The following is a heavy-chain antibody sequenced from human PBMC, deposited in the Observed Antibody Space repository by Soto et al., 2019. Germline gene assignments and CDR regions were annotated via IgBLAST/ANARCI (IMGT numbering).Heavy chain of an antibody. CDR3: ARAGHYYDSSGYYPLDAFDI. Sequence: GASVKVSCKASGYTFTSYGISWVRQAPGQGLEWMGWISAYNGNTNYAQKLQDRDTMTTDTSTSTAYMELRSLRSDDTAVYYCARAGHYYDSSGYYPLDAFDIWGQGTMVTVSS. J-gene: IGHJ3*02. D-gene: IGHD3-22*01. V-gene: IGHV1-18*04. CDR1: GYTFTSYG. CDR2: ISAYNGNT.